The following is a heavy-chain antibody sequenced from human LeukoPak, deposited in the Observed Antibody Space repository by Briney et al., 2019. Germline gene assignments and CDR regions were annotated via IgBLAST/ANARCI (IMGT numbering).Heavy chain of an antibody. V-gene: IGHV4-59*02. CDR1: GGSVSSSY. Sequence: SETLSLTCTVSGGSVSSSYWSWIRQPPGKGLEWIGHIYYSGRTNYNPSLKSRVTISVDTSKNQFSLKLSSVTAADTAVYYCARAPYGSGRPYFDYWGQGTLVTVSS. J-gene: IGHJ4*02. D-gene: IGHD3-10*01. CDR3: ARAPYGSGRPYFDY. CDR2: IYYSGRT.